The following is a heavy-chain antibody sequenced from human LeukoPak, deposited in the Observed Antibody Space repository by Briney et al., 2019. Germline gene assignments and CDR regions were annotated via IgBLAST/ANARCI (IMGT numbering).Heavy chain of an antibody. Sequence: SVKVSCKASGGTFSSYAISWVRQAPGQGLEWMGRVIPIFGTANYAQKFQGRVTITTDESTSTAYMELSSLRSEDTAVYYCAREGIRTVTTRRLDPWGQGTLVTVSS. CDR1: GGTFSSYA. V-gene: IGHV1-69*05. CDR3: AREGIRTVTTRRLDP. CDR2: VIPIFGTA. J-gene: IGHJ5*02. D-gene: IGHD4-17*01.